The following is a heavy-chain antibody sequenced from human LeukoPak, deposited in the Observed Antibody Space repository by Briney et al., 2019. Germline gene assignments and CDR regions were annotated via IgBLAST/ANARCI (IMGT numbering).Heavy chain of an antibody. CDR1: GGSISSYY. CDR2: IYYSGST. D-gene: IGHD5-24*01. Sequence: PSETLSPTCTVSGGSISSYYWSWIRQPPGKGLEWIGYIYYSGSTNYNPSLKSRVTISVDTSKNQFSLKLSSVTAADTAVYYCARSVEVTTIFGFDPWGQGTLVTVSS. CDR3: ARSVEVTTIFGFDP. J-gene: IGHJ5*02. V-gene: IGHV4-59*08.